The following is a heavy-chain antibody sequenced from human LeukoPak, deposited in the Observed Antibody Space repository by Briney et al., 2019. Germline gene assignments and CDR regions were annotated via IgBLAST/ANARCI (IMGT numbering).Heavy chain of an antibody. Sequence: PGGSLRLSCAASGFTFSSYSMNWVRQAPGKGLEWVSAVSGSGGSTYYADSVKGRFTISRDNSKNTLYLQMNSLRAEDTAVYYCARGMQDYDFWSGDAFDIWGQGTMVTVSS. V-gene: IGHV3-23*01. D-gene: IGHD3-3*01. CDR3: ARGMQDYDFWSGDAFDI. CDR2: VSGSGGST. J-gene: IGHJ3*02. CDR1: GFTFSSYS.